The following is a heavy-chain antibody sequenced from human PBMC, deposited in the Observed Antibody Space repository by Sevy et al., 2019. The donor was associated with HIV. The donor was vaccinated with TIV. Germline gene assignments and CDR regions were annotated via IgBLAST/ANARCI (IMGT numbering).Heavy chain of an antibody. D-gene: IGHD1-26*01. CDR3: SRDLRLSGIYRSDY. CDR1: GFTFNSYD. CDR2: ISGSGNTI. V-gene: IGHV3-48*03. J-gene: IGHJ4*02. Sequence: GGSLRLSCAASGFTFNSYDMNWVRRAPGKGLEWISYISGSGNTIYYADSVKGRFTISRDNAKKSLSLQMNSLRAEDTAVHYCSRDLRLSGIYRSDYWGQGTLVTVSS.